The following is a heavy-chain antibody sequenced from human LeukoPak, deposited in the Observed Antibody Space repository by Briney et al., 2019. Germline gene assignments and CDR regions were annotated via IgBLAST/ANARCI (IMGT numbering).Heavy chain of an antibody. CDR1: GFTFTDYW. Sequence: PGGSLRLSCAASGFTFTDYWMTWVRQVPGKGLEWVANIHKAGTESYYVDSVKGRFAISRDNAKNSLYLQLSSLRVDDTAVYYCARVGTWELQRVFDYWGQGTLVTVSS. CDR2: IHKAGTES. V-gene: IGHV3-7*01. D-gene: IGHD1-26*01. CDR3: ARVGTWELQRVFDY. J-gene: IGHJ4*02.